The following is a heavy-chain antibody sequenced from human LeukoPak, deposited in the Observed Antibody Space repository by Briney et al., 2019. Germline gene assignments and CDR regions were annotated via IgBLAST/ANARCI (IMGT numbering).Heavy chain of an antibody. CDR2: IYYSGST. CDR3: ARHVGNDYGDYPYYFDY. V-gene: IGHV4-39*01. Sequence: SETLSLTCTVSGGSISSNSYYWGWIRQPPGKGLEWIGSIYYSGSTYYNPSLKSRVTISVDTSKNQFSLKLSSVTAADTAVYYCARHVGNDYGDYPYYFDYWGQGTLVTVSS. J-gene: IGHJ4*02. D-gene: IGHD4-17*01. CDR1: GGSISSNSYY.